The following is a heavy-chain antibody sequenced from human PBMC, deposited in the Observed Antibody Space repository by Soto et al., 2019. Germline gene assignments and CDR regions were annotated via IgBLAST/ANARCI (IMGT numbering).Heavy chain of an antibody. V-gene: IGHV4-31*03. CDR3: ARGTVYYCPNDKCGFFFDH. CDR1: GDSLRRGFHH. D-gene: IGHD2-8*01. J-gene: IGHJ4*02. Sequence: QVQLRESGSGLLKPSQTLSLDCSVSGDSLRRGFHHWSWIRQTPGKGLQLIGYIDTNGDTHYDPSLRNRLNMSIVTTESRFSLKVTSVTAADTAVYYCARGTVYYCPNDKCGFFFDHWGQGALVTVTS. CDR2: IDTNGDT.